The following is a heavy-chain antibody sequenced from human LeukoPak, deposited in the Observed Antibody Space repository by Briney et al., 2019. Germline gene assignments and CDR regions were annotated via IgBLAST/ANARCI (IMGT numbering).Heavy chain of an antibody. CDR3: AKDIGIAVAGTGNFDY. CDR1: GFTFDDYT. D-gene: IGHD6-19*01. CDR2: ISWDGGST. Sequence: GGSLRLSCAASGFTFDDYTMHWVRQAPGKGLEWVSLISWDGGSTYYADSVKGRFTISRDNSKNSLYLQMNSLRTEDTALYYCAKDIGIAVAGTGNFDYWGQGTLVTVSS. V-gene: IGHV3-43*01. J-gene: IGHJ4*02.